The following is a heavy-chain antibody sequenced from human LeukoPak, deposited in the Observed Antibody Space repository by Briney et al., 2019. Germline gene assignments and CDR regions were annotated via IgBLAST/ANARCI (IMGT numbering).Heavy chain of an antibody. Sequence: PSETLSLTCAVYGGSFSGYYWSWIRQPPGKGLEWIGEINHSGSTNYNPSLKSRVTISVDTSKNQFSLKLSSVTAADTAVYYCAREGMITGTPTHLDYWGQGTLVTVSS. D-gene: IGHD1-7*01. V-gene: IGHV4-34*01. CDR2: INHSGST. CDR3: AREGMITGTPTHLDY. CDR1: GGSFSGYY. J-gene: IGHJ4*02.